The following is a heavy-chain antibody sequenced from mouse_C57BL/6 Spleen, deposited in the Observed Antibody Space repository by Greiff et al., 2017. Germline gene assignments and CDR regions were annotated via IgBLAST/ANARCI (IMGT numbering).Heavy chain of an antibody. CDR3: ARGGTTVVSYFDY. D-gene: IGHD1-1*01. CDR2: INPNNGGT. V-gene: IGHV1-26*01. Sequence: EVQLQQSGPELVKPGASVKISCKASGYTFTDYYMNWVKQSHGKSLEWIGDINPNNGGTSYTQKFKGKATLTVDKSSSTAYMELRSLTSEDSAVYDCARGGTTVVSYFDYWGQGTTLTVSS. J-gene: IGHJ2*01. CDR1: GYTFTDYY.